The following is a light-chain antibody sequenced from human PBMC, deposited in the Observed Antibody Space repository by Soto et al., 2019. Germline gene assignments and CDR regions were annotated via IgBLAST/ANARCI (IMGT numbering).Light chain of an antibody. Sequence: DIQLTQSPFSLSASVGDRVTITCRASQSVTTYLNWYQQKPGKAPKLLISAASSLRDGVPSRFSGSGSGTVFTLTINSLHPEDFATYYCQQSFSDPPLSFGGGTRVEVK. CDR3: QQSFSDPPLS. V-gene: IGKV1-39*01. CDR1: QSVTTY. J-gene: IGKJ4*01. CDR2: AAS.